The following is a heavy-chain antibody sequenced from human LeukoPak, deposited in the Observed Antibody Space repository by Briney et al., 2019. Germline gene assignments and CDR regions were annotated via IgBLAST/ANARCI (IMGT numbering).Heavy chain of an antibody. CDR2: IYYSGST. V-gene: IGHV4-59*01. CDR3: ARIGDYSNFPLGD. D-gene: IGHD4-11*01. CDR1: GGSISSYY. J-gene: IGHJ4*02. Sequence: SETLSLTCTVSGGSISSYYWSWIRQPPGKGLEWIGYIYYSGSTNYNPSLKSRVTISVDTSKNQFSLKLSSVTAADTAVYYCARIGDYSNFPLGDWGQGTLVTVSS.